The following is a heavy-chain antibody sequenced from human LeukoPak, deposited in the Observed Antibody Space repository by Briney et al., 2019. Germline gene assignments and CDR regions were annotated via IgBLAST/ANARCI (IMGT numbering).Heavy chain of an antibody. V-gene: IGHV3-48*03. Sequence: GGSLRLSCAASGFTFSSYEMTWVRQAPGKGLEWVSYISSSGSVIHYADSVKGRITVSRDNAKNSLYLQMNSLRAEDTAVYYCARGDYYGSGSYLTSWGQGTRVTVSS. CDR2: ISSSGSVI. CDR3: ARGDYYGSGSYLTS. J-gene: IGHJ4*02. D-gene: IGHD3-10*01. CDR1: GFTFSSYE.